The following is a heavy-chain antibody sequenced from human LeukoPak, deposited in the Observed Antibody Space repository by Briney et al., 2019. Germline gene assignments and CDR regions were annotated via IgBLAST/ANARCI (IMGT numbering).Heavy chain of an antibody. D-gene: IGHD4-17*01. V-gene: IGHV4-34*01. CDR3: ARIIVQGDYGDLDAFDI. J-gene: IGHJ3*02. CDR2: INHSGST. CDR1: GGSFSGYY. Sequence: SETLSLTCAVYGGSFSGYYWSWIRQPPGKGLEWIGEINHSGSTNYNPSLKSRVTISVDTSKNQFSLKLSSVTAADTAVYYCARIIVQGDYGDLDAFDIWGQGTMVTVSS.